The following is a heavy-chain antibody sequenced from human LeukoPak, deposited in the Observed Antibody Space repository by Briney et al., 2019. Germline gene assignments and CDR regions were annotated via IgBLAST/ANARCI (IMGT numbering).Heavy chain of an antibody. J-gene: IGHJ6*03. D-gene: IGHD6-6*01. CDR1: GYSFTTYW. Sequence: GESLKISCKGSGYSFTTYWIDWVRQMPGKGLEWMGITYPGDSDTRYSPSFQGQITISADKSISTAYLQWSSLKASDTAMYYCARRVSKYSSSSYYYYMDVWGQGTLVTVSS. CDR3: ARRVSKYSSSSYYYYMDV. V-gene: IGHV5-51*01. CDR2: TYPGDSDT.